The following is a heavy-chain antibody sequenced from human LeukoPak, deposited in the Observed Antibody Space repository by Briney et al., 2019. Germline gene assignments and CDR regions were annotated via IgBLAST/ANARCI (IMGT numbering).Heavy chain of an antibody. CDR3: AREEIRSWFDP. CDR1: GGSISNYF. CDR2: IYTSGST. V-gene: IGHV4-4*07. D-gene: IGHD5-24*01. Sequence: SETLSLTCTVSGGSISNYFWSWIRQPAGKALEWIGRIYTSGSTNYNPSLKSRVTISVDTSKNQFSLKLSSVTAADTAVYYCAREEIRSWFDPWGQGTLVTVSS. J-gene: IGHJ5*02.